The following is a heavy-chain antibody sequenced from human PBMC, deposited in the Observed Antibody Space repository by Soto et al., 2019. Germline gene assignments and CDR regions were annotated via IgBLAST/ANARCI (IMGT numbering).Heavy chain of an antibody. Sequence: GGSLRLSCAASGFTFSSYAMSWVRQAPGKGLGWVSAISGSGGSTYYADSVKGRFTISRDNSKNTLYLQMNSLRAEDTAVYYCAKGPYCSSTSCPRPDAFDIWGQGTMVTVSS. CDR1: GFTFSSYA. V-gene: IGHV3-23*01. CDR3: AKGPYCSSTSCPRPDAFDI. D-gene: IGHD2-2*01. J-gene: IGHJ3*02. CDR2: ISGSGGST.